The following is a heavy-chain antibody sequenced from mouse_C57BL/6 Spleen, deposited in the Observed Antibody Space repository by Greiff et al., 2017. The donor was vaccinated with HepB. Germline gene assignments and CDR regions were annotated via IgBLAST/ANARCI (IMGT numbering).Heavy chain of an antibody. J-gene: IGHJ4*01. CDR1: GFTFSDYG. D-gene: IGHD1-1*01. CDR3: ARGGVYYGSSYEDYYAMDY. CDR2: ISNLAYSI. Sequence: EVKLVESGGGLVQPGGSLKLSCAASGFTFSDYGMAWVRQAPRKGPEWVAFISNLAYSIYYADTVTGRFPISRENAKNTLYLEMSSLRSEDTAMYYCARGGVYYGSSYEDYYAMDYWGQGTSVTVSS. V-gene: IGHV5-15*01.